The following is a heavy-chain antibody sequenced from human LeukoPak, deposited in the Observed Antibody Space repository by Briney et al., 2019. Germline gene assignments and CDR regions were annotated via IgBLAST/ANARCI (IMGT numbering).Heavy chain of an antibody. J-gene: IGHJ4*02. V-gene: IGHV4-34*01. Sequence: TSETLSLTCAVYGGSFSVYYWSWLRQPQGKGLEWIGEINHSGSTNYNPSLKSRVTISVDTSKNQCSLKLSSVTAADTAVYYCARRSRPHRTPLDYWGQGTLVTVSS. CDR1: GGSFSVYY. CDR3: ARRSRPHRTPLDY. CDR2: INHSGST.